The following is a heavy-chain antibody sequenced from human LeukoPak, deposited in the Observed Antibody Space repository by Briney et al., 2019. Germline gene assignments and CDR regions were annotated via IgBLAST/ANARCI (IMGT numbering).Heavy chain of an antibody. V-gene: IGHV4-39*01. J-gene: IGHJ4*02. D-gene: IGHD2-15*01. CDR1: GASITNSAYH. CDR2: INYCGGT. CDR3: ARLWSTDCSGGTCPHQPNY. Sequence: PSETLSLTCTVSGASITNSAYHCGWIRRPPGKGLEWIGSINYCGGTHYNPSLKSRVTISADKSKNQSSLKLRSVTAADTAVYYCARLWSTDCSGGTCPHQPNYWGQGILVTVSS.